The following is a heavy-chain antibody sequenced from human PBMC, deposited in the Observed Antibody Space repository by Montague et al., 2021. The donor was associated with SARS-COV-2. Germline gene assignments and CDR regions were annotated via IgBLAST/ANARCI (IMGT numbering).Heavy chain of an antibody. CDR3: ARESSRSWSNIDAFDIWGQGTYLGTFDI. V-gene: IGHV3-7*01. Sequence: SLRLSCAASGFTFSSYWMSWVRQAPGKGLEWVADIKQDGSEKYYVDSVKGRFTISRDNAKSSLFLQMNSLRAEDTAVYYCARESSRSWSNIDAFDIWGQGTYLGTFDIWGQGTMVTVSS. D-gene: IGHD6-13*01. CDR1: GFTFSSYW. J-gene: IGHJ3*02. CDR2: IKQDGSEK.